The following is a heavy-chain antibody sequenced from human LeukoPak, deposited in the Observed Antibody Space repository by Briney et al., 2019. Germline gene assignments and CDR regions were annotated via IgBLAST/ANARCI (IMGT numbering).Heavy chain of an antibody. CDR3: ARDLNWNYVSIDWFDP. V-gene: IGHV3-30*19. D-gene: IGHD1-7*01. CDR2: ISYDGSNK. CDR1: GFTFSSYG. Sequence: PGRSLRLSCAASGFTFSSYGMHWVRQAPGKGLEWVAVISYDGSNKYYADSVKGRFTISRDNSKNTLYLQMNSLRAEDTAVYYCARDLNWNYVSIDWFDPWGQGTLVTVSS. J-gene: IGHJ5*02.